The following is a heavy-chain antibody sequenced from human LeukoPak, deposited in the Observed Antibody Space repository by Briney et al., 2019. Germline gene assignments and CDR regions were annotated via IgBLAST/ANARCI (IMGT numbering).Heavy chain of an antibody. CDR2: IITIFGTA. Sequence: SVKVSCKASGGTFTSYAISWMRQAPGQGLEWMGRIITIFGTANYAQKFQGRVTITTDESTSTAYMELSSLRSEDTAVYYCARSVELNTELIAASLWYFDLWGRGTLVTVSS. CDR3: ARSVELNTELIAASLWYFDL. CDR1: GGTFTSYA. J-gene: IGHJ2*01. V-gene: IGHV1-69*05. D-gene: IGHD6-13*01.